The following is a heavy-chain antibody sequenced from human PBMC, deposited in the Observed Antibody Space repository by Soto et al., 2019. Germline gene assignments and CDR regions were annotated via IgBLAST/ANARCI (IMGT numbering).Heavy chain of an antibody. CDR1: GGSIDSGGYY. V-gene: IGHV4-31*11. J-gene: IGHJ5*01. D-gene: IGHD6-25*01. CDR2: AYYSGTT. Sequence: PSETLSLTCAVSGGSIDSGGYYWSWIRQHPGKGLEWVGHAYYSGTTYYSPSLKSRISISLDTSKNQFSLKLSSMTAADSAIYYCASGYKFPFPSWGHGTLVTVSS. CDR3: ASGYKFPFPS.